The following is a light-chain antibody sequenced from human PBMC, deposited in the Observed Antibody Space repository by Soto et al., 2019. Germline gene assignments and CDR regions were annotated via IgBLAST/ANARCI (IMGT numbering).Light chain of an antibody. CDR1: QDISSY. CDR2: AAS. Sequence: IQLTQSPSSLSASVGDRVTITCRASQDISSYLAWYQQKPGKAPKLLIYAASTLQSGVPSRFSGSGSGTDFTLTISSLQPEDSATYYCQLLNSYPLIFGGGTKVETK. J-gene: IGKJ4*01. CDR3: QLLNSYPLI. V-gene: IGKV1-9*01.